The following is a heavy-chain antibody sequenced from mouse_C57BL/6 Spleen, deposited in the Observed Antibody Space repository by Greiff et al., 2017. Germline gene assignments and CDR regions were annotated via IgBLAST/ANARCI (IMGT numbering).Heavy chain of an antibody. CDR2: INPNNGGT. J-gene: IGHJ4*01. V-gene: IGHV1-26*01. CDR3: SIYYGNYVGAMDY. Sequence: EVKLQQSGPELVKPGASVKISCKASGYTFTDYYMNWVKQSHGKSLEWIGDINPNNGGTSYNQKFKGKATLTVDKSSSTAYMELRSLTSEDSAVYYCSIYYGNYVGAMDYWGQGTSVTVSS. D-gene: IGHD2-1*01. CDR1: GYTFTDYY.